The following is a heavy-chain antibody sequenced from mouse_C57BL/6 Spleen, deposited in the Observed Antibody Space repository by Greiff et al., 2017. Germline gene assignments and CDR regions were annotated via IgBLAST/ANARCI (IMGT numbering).Heavy chain of an antibody. CDR1: GYAFSSSW. V-gene: IGHV1-82*01. J-gene: IGHJ3*01. Sequence: QVHVKQSGPELVKPGASVKISCKASGYAFSSSWMNWVKQRPGKGLEWIGRIYPGDGDTNYNGKFKGKATLTADKSSSTAYMQLSSLTSEDSAVYFCARSDHYYGSSQGIAYWGQGTLVTVSA. CDR3: ARSDHYYGSSQGIAY. D-gene: IGHD1-1*01. CDR2: IYPGDGDT.